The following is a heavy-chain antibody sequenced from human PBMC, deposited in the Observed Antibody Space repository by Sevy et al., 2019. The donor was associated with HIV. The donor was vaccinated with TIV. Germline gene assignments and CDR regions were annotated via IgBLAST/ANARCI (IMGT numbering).Heavy chain of an antibody. CDR2: IDTRGNT. CDR3: ARDTVVREVVPTFYYYYYIDV. CDR1: GTSINSYS. V-gene: IGHV4-4*07. D-gene: IGHD3-10*01. J-gene: IGHJ6*03. Sequence: SETLSLTCTVSGTSINSYSWSWIRQPAGKGLEWIGRIDTRGNTDYNPSLKSRVTMSVHTSQTHFSLNLTSVIAADTAVYYCARDTVVREVVPTFYYYYYIDVWGRGTTVTVSS.